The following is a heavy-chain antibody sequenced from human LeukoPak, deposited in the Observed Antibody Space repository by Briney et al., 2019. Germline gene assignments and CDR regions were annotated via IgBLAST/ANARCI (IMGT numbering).Heavy chain of an antibody. V-gene: IGHV4-59*08. J-gene: IGHJ5*02. D-gene: IGHD6-19*01. CDR3: ARQWGSGWQNWFDP. Sequence: SETLSLTCTVSGGSINNYWWAWIRQPPGKGLQWIGYRHSSGATSYNLSLESRVTISIDTSRNQFSLKLSSVTAADTAVYYCARQWGSGWQNWFDPWGQGTLVTVSS. CDR2: RHSSGAT. CDR1: GGSINNYW.